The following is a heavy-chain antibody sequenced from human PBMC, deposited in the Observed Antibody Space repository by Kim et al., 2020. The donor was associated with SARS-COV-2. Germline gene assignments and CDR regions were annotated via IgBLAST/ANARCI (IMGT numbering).Heavy chain of an antibody. D-gene: IGHD6-6*01. CDR2: INHSGST. Sequence: SETLSLTCAVYGGSFSGYYWSWIRQPPGKGLEWIGEINHSGSTNYNPSLKSRVTISVDTSKNQFSLKLSSVTAADTAVYYCARENCLGLGGIAARLCYYYYYMDVWGKGTTVTVSS. V-gene: IGHV4-34*01. CDR3: ARENCLGLGGIAARLCYYYYYMDV. J-gene: IGHJ6*03. CDR1: GGSFSGYY.